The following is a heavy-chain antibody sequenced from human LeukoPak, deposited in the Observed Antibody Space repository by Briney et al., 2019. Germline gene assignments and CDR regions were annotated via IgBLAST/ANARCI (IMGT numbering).Heavy chain of an antibody. Sequence: PGGSLRLSCVVSEFXVTTYYIHWVRQAPGKGLEWVSVIYSGGTTYYAVSVAGRFTISRDHYKNTVYLQMNSLRAEDTAVYYCARGAGNYEGDDAFDVWGQGTLVTVSS. V-gene: IGHV3-66*01. CDR3: ARGAGNYEGDDAFDV. CDR1: EFXVTTYY. D-gene: IGHD3-22*01. J-gene: IGHJ3*01. CDR2: IYSGGTT.